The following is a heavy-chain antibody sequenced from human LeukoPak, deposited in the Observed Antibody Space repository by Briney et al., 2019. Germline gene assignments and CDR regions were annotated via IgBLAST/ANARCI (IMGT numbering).Heavy chain of an antibody. V-gene: IGHV4-59*01. D-gene: IGHD2-15*01. CDR2: IYNSGST. Sequence: SETLSLTCTVSGGSISSYYWSWIRQPPGKGLEWIGYIYNSGSTNYNPSLKSRVTISVDTSKHQFSLKLNSVTAADTAVYYCARDSSLYCSGGSCYQYFQHWVQGTLVAVSS. CDR1: GGSISSYY. CDR3: ARDSSLYCSGGSCYQYFQH. J-gene: IGHJ1*01.